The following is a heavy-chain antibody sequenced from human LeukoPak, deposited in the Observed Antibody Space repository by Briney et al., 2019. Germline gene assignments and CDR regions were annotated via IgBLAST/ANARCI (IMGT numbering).Heavy chain of an antibody. J-gene: IGHJ5*02. CDR3: ANDSDIAVVGMGWFDP. V-gene: IGHV3-9*01. Sequence: PGGSLRLSCAASGFTFNDYAMHWVRQAPGKGLEWVSGISWNSGGIGYADSVKGRFTISRDNAKNSLYLQMNSLRAEDTALYYCANDSDIAVVGMGWFDPWGQGTLVTVSS. CDR2: ISWNSGGI. D-gene: IGHD6-19*01. CDR1: GFTFNDYA.